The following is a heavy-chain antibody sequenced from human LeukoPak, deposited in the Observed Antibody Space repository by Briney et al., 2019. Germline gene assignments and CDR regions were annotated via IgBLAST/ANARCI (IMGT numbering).Heavy chain of an antibody. Sequence: PSETLSLTCSVSGGSIGKYHWTWIRQPPGKRLERIGYVYYTGNLNYNPSLDHRVSLSIDTSKNQFSLSLSSVTAADTAVYYCARGSAPGTGPPSLDSWGQGTLVTVSS. CDR2: VYYTGNL. CDR3: ARGSAPGTGPPSLDS. V-gene: IGHV4-59*01. CDR1: GGSIGKYH. J-gene: IGHJ4*02. D-gene: IGHD6-13*01.